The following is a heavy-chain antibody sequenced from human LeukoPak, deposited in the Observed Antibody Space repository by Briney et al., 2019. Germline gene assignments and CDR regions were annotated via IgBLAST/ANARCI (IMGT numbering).Heavy chain of an antibody. D-gene: IGHD3-9*01. V-gene: IGHV3-13*01. CDR1: GFTFSSYD. J-gene: IGHJ5*02. CDR2: IGIAGDT. CDR3: ARGHMLTGYYNFAWFDP. Sequence: GGSLRLSCAASGFTFSSYDMHWVRQPTGKGLEWVSAIGIAGDTYYSNSVEGRFAISRENDKNSMYLQMNSLSAGDTAVYFCARGHMLTGYYNFAWFDPWGQGTLVTVSS.